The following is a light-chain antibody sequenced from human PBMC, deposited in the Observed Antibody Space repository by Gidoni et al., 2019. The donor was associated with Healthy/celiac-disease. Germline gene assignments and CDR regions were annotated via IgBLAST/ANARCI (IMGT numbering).Light chain of an antibody. CDR3: QQYGSSPRT. Sequence: EIVLTQSPGTLSLSPGERATLSCRASQSVSSSYLAWYQQKPGQAPRLLIYGASSRATGLPDRFSGSGYGTDFTLTISRLEPEDFAVYYCQQYGSSPRTFGQGTKVEIK. J-gene: IGKJ1*01. CDR1: QSVSSSY. CDR2: GAS. V-gene: IGKV3-20*01.